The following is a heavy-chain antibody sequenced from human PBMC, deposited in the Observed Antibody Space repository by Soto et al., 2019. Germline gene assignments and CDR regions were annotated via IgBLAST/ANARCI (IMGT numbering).Heavy chain of an antibody. CDR2: ISTYNDNT. D-gene: IGHD6-6*01. Sequence: QVQLVQSEAEVKKPGASVKVSCKASGYTFTTYGISWVRQAPGQGLEWMGWISTYNDNTNYAQNLQGRVTMPTDTSTSTAYMELTSLRSDDTAVYYCARQEYSVSSRDYWGQGTLVTVSS. V-gene: IGHV1-18*01. CDR3: ARQEYSVSSRDY. CDR1: GYTFTTYG. J-gene: IGHJ4*02.